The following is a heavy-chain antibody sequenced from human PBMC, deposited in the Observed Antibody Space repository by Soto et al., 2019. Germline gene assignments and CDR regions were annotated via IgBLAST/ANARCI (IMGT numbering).Heavy chain of an antibody. CDR2: IYPGDSDT. V-gene: IGHV5-51*01. Sequence: PGESLKISCKGSGYSFTSYWIGWVRQMPGKGLEWMGIIYPGDSDTRYSPSFQGQVTISADKSISTAYLQWSSLKASDTAMYYCARGGYCSSTSCYTSDNWFDPWGQGTLVTVSS. CDR3: ARGGYCSSTSCYTSDNWFDP. J-gene: IGHJ5*02. CDR1: GYSFTSYW. D-gene: IGHD2-2*02.